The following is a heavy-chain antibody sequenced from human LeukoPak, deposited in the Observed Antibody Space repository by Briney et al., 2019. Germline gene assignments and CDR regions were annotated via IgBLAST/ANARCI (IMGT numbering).Heavy chain of an antibody. J-gene: IGHJ3*02. CDR3: ARALERVRGVRGAFDI. CDR2: IYHSGST. D-gene: IGHD3-10*01. Sequence: PSQTLSLTCAVSGGSISSGGYSWSWIRQPPGKGLEWIGYIYHSGSTYYNPSLKSRVTISVDRSKNQFSLKLSSVTAADTAVYYCARALERVRGVRGAFDIWGQGTMITVSS. CDR1: GGSISSGGYS. V-gene: IGHV4-30-2*01.